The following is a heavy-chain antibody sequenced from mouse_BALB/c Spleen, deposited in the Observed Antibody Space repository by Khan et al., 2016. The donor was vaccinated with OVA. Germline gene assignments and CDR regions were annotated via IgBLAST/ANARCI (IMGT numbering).Heavy chain of an antibody. CDR2: INTETGEP. CDR1: GYTFTDYS. V-gene: IGHV9-2-1*01. CDR3: DGAGRATFAY. Sequence: QIQLVQSGPELKKPGETVKISCKASGYTFTDYSMHWVKQAPGKGLKWMGWINTETGEPTYADDFKGRFAFSLETSASTAYLQINNLKNDDTATXFCDGAGRATFAYWGQGTLVTISA. J-gene: IGHJ3*01. D-gene: IGHD3-1*01.